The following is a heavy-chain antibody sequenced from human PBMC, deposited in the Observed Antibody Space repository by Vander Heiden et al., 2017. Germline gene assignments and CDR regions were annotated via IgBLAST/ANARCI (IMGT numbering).Heavy chain of an antibody. Sequence: QALLQEPGPGLVKASETLSLTCPVSGDSSTAFYWSWIRQPPGKGLEWIGYIHDSGSTNYNPSLKSRVTISLDTSKNQLSLRLNSVTAADTAVYYCARDTSGGMHVWGQGTTVTVSS. CDR2: IHDSGST. V-gene: IGHV4-59*01. CDR3: ARDTSGGMHV. CDR1: GDSSTAFY. J-gene: IGHJ6*02.